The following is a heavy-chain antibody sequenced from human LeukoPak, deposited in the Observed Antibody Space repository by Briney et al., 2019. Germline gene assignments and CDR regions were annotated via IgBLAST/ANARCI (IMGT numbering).Heavy chain of an antibody. J-gene: IGHJ4*02. CDR1: GFTVSSNY. CDR2: IYSGGST. D-gene: IGHD6-19*01. Sequence: GGSLRLSCAASGFTVSSNYMSWVRQAPGKGLEWVSVIYSGGSTYYADSVKGRFTISSDNSKNTLYLQMNSLRVEDTAVYFCARASQWLAFDDWGQGTLVTVSS. V-gene: IGHV3-66*01. CDR3: ARASQWLAFDD.